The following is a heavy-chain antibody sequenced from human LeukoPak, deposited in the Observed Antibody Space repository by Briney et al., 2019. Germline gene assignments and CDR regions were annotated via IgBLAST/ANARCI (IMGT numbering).Heavy chain of an antibody. J-gene: IGHJ4*02. CDR2: ISYDGSNK. CDR3: AKEGSYGDYFKIDY. CDR1: GXTFSSYG. V-gene: IGHV3-30*18. D-gene: IGHD4-17*01. Sequence: PGGSLRLSCAASGXTFSSYGMHWVRQAPGKGLEWVAVISYDGSNKYYADSVKGRFTISRDNSKNTLYLQMNSLRAEDTAVYYCAKEGSYGDYFKIDYWGQGTLVTVSS.